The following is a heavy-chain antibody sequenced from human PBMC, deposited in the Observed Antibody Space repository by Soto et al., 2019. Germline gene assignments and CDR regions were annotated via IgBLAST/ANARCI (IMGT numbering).Heavy chain of an antibody. CDR2: INSRSTNI. V-gene: IGHV3-48*02. D-gene: IGHD4-4*01. J-gene: IGHJ4*02. CDR3: AGTYDSHDFRFDY. Sequence: GGSLRLSCATYGFTLSTYSINWLRQAPGRGLEWMSYINSRSTNIYYADSVRGRFTISRDNAKNSLYLQMNSLRDEDTAVYYCAGTYDSHDFRFDYCGRGALVAVSS. CDR1: GFTLSTYS.